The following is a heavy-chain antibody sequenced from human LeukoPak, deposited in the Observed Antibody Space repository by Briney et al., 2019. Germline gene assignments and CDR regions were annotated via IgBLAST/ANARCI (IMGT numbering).Heavy chain of an antibody. Sequence: GGSLRLSCAASGFTFSSYAMSWVRQAPGKGLEWVSAVSGSGGSTFYADSVKGRFTISRDNSKNTLYLQMNSLRAEDTAVYYCAKDSKGSSPSWYFVYWGQGTLVTVSS. CDR2: VSGSGGST. J-gene: IGHJ4*02. D-gene: IGHD6-13*01. CDR3: AKDSKGSSPSWYFVY. CDR1: GFTFSSYA. V-gene: IGHV3-23*01.